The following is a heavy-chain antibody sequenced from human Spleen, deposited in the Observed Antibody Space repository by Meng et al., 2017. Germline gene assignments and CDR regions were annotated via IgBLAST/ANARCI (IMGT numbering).Heavy chain of an antibody. J-gene: IGHJ4*02. CDR3: ARGTPGRSYSDY. Sequence: QAQLVQAGADVRTPGSSVKLPCTASGLIFSSRAISWVRQAPGQGPEWLGGIIPILDMTNYAQKFQDRVTITADKSTSTAYMELSNLRSDDTAVYYCARGTPGRSYSDYWGQGTLVTVSS. CDR1: GLIFSSRA. V-gene: IGHV1-69*10. CDR2: IIPILDMT. D-gene: IGHD3-10*01.